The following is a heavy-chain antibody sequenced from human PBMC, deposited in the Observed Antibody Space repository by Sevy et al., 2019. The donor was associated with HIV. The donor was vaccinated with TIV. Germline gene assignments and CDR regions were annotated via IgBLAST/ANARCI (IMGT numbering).Heavy chain of an antibody. CDR3: ARARGDYGVGFYGMDV. Sequence: GGSLRLSCAASGFTVSSNYMSWVRQAPGKGLEWVSVIYSGGSTYYADSVKGRFTISRDNSKNTRYLQMNSLRAEDTAVYYCARARGDYGVGFYGMDVWGQGTTVTVSS. D-gene: IGHD4-17*01. CDR1: GFTVSSNY. CDR2: IYSGGST. V-gene: IGHV3-53*01. J-gene: IGHJ6*02.